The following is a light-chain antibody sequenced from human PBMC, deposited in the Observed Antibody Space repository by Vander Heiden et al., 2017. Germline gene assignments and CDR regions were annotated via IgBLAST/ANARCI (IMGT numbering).Light chain of an antibody. CDR2: AAS. CDR3: QQANSIGFT. CDR1: QGISSW. V-gene: IGKV1D-12*01. Sequence: DIQMTQSPSSVSASVGDRVIIICRASQGISSWLAWYQQKPGKAPKLLIYAASSLHSGVPSRSRGSRPGTEFTLRIRILQPEDFATYYCQQANSIGFTFGHGTKVDIK. J-gene: IGKJ3*01.